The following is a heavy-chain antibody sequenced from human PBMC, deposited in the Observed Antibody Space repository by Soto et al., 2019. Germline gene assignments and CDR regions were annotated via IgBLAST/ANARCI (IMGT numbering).Heavy chain of an antibody. D-gene: IGHD6-13*01. V-gene: IGHV1-18*04. Sequence: GASVKVSCKAAGYTFTSCGISWVRQAPGQGLEWMGWIGAYNGNTNYAQKLQGRVTMTTDTPTSTAYMELRSLGSDDTAVYYRATDTEPRDTAARYWGQGTLVTVSS. J-gene: IGHJ4*02. CDR3: ATDTEPRDTAARY. CDR1: GYTFTSCG. CDR2: IGAYNGNT.